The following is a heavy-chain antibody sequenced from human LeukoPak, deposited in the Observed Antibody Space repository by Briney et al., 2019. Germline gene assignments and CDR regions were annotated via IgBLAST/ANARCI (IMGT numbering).Heavy chain of an antibody. CDR3: ARENYDILTGYYTFDY. V-gene: IGHV4-4*07. J-gene: IGHJ4*02. Sequence: SETLSLTCTVSGGSISSYYWSWIRRPAGKGLEWIGRIYTSGSTNYNPSLKSRVTMSVDTSKNQFSLKLSSVTAADTAAYYCARENYDILTGYYTFDYWGQGTLVTVSP. D-gene: IGHD3-9*01. CDR2: IYTSGST. CDR1: GGSISSYY.